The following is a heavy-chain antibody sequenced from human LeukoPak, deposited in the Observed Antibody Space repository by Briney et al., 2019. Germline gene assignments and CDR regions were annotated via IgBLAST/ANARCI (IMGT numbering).Heavy chain of an antibody. V-gene: IGHV3-23*01. CDR1: GFIFSSYA. Sequence: GGSLRLSCAASGFIFSSYAMSWVRQAPGKGLEWVSAISGRGGVTYYADSVKGRFTISRDNSKNTLYLQMNSLRAEDTAVYYCAKDTVAAVAVPYWGQGTLVTVSS. D-gene: IGHD6-19*01. CDR2: ISGRGGVT. J-gene: IGHJ4*02. CDR3: AKDTVAAVAVPY.